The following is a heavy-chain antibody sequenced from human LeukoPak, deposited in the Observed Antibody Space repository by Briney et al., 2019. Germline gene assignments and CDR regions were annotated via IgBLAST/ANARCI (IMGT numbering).Heavy chain of an antibody. D-gene: IGHD6-19*01. J-gene: IGHJ4*02. CDR3: ARGSVALDY. Sequence: GGSLRLSCAASGFTVSSNYMSWVRQAPGKGLEWVSVIYNGGSTYYSDSAKGRFTMSRDNSKNTLYLQMNSLRSEDTAVYYCARGSVALDYWGQETLVTVSS. V-gene: IGHV3-66*02. CDR2: IYNGGST. CDR1: GFTVSSNY.